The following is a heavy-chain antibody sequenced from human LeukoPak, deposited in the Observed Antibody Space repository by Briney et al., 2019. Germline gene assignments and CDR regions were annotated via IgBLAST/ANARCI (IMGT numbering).Heavy chain of an antibody. V-gene: IGHV4-34*01. CDR3: ARVFSSSGSLDY. J-gene: IGHJ4*02. CDR2: INHSGST. CDR1: GGSFSGYY. D-gene: IGHD6-6*01. Sequence: PSETLSLTCAVYGGSFSGYYWSWLRQPPGKGLEWIGEINHSGSTNYNPYLKSRVTISVDTSKNQFSLTLSSVTAADTAVYYCARVFSSSGSLDYWGQRTLVTVSS.